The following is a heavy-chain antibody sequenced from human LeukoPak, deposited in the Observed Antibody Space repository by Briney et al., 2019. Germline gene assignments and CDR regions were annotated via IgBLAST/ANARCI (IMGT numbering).Heavy chain of an antibody. CDR2: IYYSGST. Sequence: PETLPLTCTVSGGSISSSSYYWGWIRQPPGKGLEWIGSIYYSGSTYYNPSLKSRVTISVDTSKNQFSLKLSSVTAADTAVYYCAIVVVPAASALDYWGQGTLVTVSS. CDR1: GGSISSSSYY. D-gene: IGHD2-2*01. J-gene: IGHJ4*02. V-gene: IGHV4-39*01. CDR3: AIVVVPAASALDY.